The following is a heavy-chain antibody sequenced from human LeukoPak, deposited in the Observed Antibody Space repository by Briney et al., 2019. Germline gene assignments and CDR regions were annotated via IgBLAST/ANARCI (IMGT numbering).Heavy chain of an antibody. Sequence: TSETLSLTCTVSGGSISSSSYYWGWIRQPPGKGLEWIGEINHSGSTNYNPSLKSRVTISVDTSKNQFSLKLSSVTAADTAVYYCARLTVVTVYWGQGTLVTVSS. CDR3: ARLTVVTVY. D-gene: IGHD4-23*01. CDR2: INHSGST. V-gene: IGHV4-39*07. J-gene: IGHJ4*02. CDR1: GGSISSSSYY.